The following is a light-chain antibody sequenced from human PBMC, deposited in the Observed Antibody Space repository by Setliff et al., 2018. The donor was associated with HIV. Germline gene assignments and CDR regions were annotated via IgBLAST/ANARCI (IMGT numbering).Light chain of an antibody. Sequence: QSVLTQPASVSGSPGQSITISCTGTSRDVGGGQNYVSWYQQYPGQAPKLMIYEVTKRPAGVSDRFSGSKSGNTASLIISGLQTEDEAEYYCSSFTSSSTYVFGTGTKVTVL. CDR1: SRDVGGGQNY. CDR2: EVT. V-gene: IGLV2-14*01. CDR3: SSFTSSSTYV. J-gene: IGLJ1*01.